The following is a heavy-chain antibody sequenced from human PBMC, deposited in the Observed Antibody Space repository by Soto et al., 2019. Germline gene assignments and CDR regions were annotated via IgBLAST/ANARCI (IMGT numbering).Heavy chain of an antibody. V-gene: IGHV3-53*01. Sequence: GGSLRLSCAASWFSVRTNYMSWVRQAPGKGLDWVSVFESGGSIYYSDSVKGRFIISRDYAKNTVYLQMNSLRVEDTAVYYCARAGVTPHFFDYWGQGTLVTVSS. D-gene: IGHD3-3*02. J-gene: IGHJ4*02. CDR1: WFSVRTNY. CDR3: ARAGVTPHFFDY. CDR2: FESGGSI.